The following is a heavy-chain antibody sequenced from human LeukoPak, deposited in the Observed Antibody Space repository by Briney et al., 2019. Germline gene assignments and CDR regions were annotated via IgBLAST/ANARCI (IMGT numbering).Heavy chain of an antibody. Sequence: SETLSLTCTVSGGSISSYYWSWIRQPPGKGLEWIGYIYYSGSTNYNPFLKSRVTISVDTSKNQFSLKLSSVTAADTAVYYCARDGVTRSGSYRWFDPWGQGTLVTVSS. CDR3: ARDGVTRSGSYRWFDP. V-gene: IGHV4-59*01. CDR1: GGSISSYY. D-gene: IGHD1-26*01. CDR2: IYYSGST. J-gene: IGHJ5*02.